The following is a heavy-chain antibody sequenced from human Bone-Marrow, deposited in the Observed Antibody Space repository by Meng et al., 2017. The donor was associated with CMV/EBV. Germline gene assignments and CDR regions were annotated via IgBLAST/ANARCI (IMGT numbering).Heavy chain of an antibody. V-gene: IGHV1-69*10. J-gene: IGHJ6*02. CDR2: IIPILGIA. CDR1: GGTFSSYA. Sequence: SVKVSCKASGGTFSSYAISWVRQAPGQGLEWMGGIIPILGIANYAQKFQGRVTITADKSKSTACMELSSLGSEETAVYYCASAEGYCSSTSCYSGDYYYGMDVWGQGTTVTVSS. CDR3: ASAEGYCSSTSCYSGDYYYGMDV. D-gene: IGHD2-2*01.